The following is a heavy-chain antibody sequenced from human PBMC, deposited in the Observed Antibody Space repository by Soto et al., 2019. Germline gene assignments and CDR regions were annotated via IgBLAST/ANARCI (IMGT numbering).Heavy chain of an antibody. Sequence: GGSLSLSCTASGFTFSSYAMHWVRQAPGKGLEWVAVISYDGSNKYYADSVKGRFTISRDNSKNTLYLQMNSLRAEDTAVYYCARAPGLPPFPFDYWGQGTLVTVSS. V-gene: IGHV3-30-3*01. CDR2: ISYDGSNK. J-gene: IGHJ4*02. CDR3: ARAPGLPPFPFDY. CDR1: GFTFSSYA. D-gene: IGHD5-18*01.